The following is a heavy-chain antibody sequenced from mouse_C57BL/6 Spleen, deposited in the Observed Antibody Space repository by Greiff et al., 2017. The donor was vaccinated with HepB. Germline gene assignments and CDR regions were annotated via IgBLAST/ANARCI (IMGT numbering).Heavy chain of an antibody. CDR3: ARFLTGTDYFDY. V-gene: IGHV1-55*01. D-gene: IGHD4-1*01. J-gene: IGHJ2*01. Sequence: QVQLQQPGAELVKPGASVKMSCKASGYTFTSYWITWVKQRPGQGLEWIGDIYPGSGSTNYNEKCKSKATLTVDTSSSTAYMQLSSLTSEDSAVYYCARFLTGTDYFDYWGQGTTLTVSS. CDR1: GYTFTSYW. CDR2: IYPGSGST.